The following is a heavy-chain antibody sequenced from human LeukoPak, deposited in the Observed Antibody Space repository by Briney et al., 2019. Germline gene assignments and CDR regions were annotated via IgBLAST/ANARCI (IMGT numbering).Heavy chain of an antibody. Sequence: SETLSLTCTVSGGSISSYYWSWIRQPAGNRLEWIGRIYNSGSTSYNPSLKSRVTMSVDTSKNQFSLKLRSVTAADTAVYYCARVTGYVIEDNFDYWGQGTLVTVSS. CDR3: ARVTGYVIEDNFDY. CDR1: GGSISSYY. D-gene: IGHD2-15*01. CDR2: IYNSGST. J-gene: IGHJ4*02. V-gene: IGHV4-4*07.